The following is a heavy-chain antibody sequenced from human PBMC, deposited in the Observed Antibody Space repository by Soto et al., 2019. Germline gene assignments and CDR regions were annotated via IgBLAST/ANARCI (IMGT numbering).Heavy chain of an antibody. CDR3: AQGTAMVTLFDY. D-gene: IGHD5-18*01. CDR2: IYYSGST. Sequence: PSETLSLTSNVPGGSISSGDYYRSSFRQPPGKGLEWIGYIYYSGSTYYNPSLKSRVTISVDTSKNQFSLKLSSVTAADTAVYYCAQGTAMVTLFDYWGQGTLVTVSS. J-gene: IGHJ4*02. V-gene: IGHV4-30-4*01. CDR1: GGSISSGDYY.